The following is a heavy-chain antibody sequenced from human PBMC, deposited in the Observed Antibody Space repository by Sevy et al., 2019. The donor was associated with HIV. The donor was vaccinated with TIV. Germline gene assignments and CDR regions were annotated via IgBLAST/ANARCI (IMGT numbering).Heavy chain of an antibody. CDR3: TIATYCGGDCFLDY. CDR2: FYTSGST. Sequence: SEILSLTCTVSGGSISSGIYYWSWIRQPAGKGLEWIGRFYTSGSTNYNPSLKSRVTMSIDTSKNQFSLKLSSVTAAHTAMFYCTIATYCGGDCFLDYWGLGTLVTVSS. CDR1: GGSISSGIYY. V-gene: IGHV4-61*02. D-gene: IGHD2-21*02. J-gene: IGHJ4*02.